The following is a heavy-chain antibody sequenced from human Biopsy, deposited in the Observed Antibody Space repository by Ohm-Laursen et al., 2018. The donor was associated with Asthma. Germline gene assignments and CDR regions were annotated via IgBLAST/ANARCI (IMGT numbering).Heavy chain of an antibody. V-gene: IGHV3-23*01. CDR1: GFNFTTYA. J-gene: IGHJ4*02. Sequence: SLRLSCSASGFNFTTYAIAWIRQAPGRGLEWISAISGSGRSAYYADSVKGRSTTSRDNSKNTLYLQMNSLRAEDTAVYYCSREEPTSGWYQGSILRWGQGTLVTVSS. CDR3: SREEPTSGWYQGSILR. D-gene: IGHD6-19*01. CDR2: ISGSGRSA.